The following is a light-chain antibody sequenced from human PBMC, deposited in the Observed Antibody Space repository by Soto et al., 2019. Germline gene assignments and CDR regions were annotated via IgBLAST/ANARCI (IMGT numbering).Light chain of an antibody. V-gene: IGKV3-15*01. CDR1: QSVRTN. J-gene: IGKJ4*01. Sequence: EIEMTQSPATLSVSPGERATLSCRASQSVRTNLAWYQQTPGQAPRLLIYGASTRGTGIPARFSGSGSGTEFTLTISSLQSEDVAAYYCQQYNNWPFTFGGGTKVEIK. CDR3: QQYNNWPFT. CDR2: GAS.